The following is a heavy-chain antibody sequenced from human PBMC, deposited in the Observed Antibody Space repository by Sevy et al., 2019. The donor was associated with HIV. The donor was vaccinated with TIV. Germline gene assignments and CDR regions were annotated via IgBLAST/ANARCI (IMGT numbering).Heavy chain of an antibody. D-gene: IGHD2-2*02. CDR3: ANYCSSTSCYSYYYYSGMDV. Sequence: GGSLRLSCAASGFTFSSYAMSWVRQAPGKGLEWVSAISGSGGSTYYADSVKGRFTISRDNSKNTRYLQMNSLRAEDTAVYYCANYCSSTSCYSYYYYSGMDVWGQGTTVTVSS. J-gene: IGHJ6*02. V-gene: IGHV3-23*01. CDR2: ISGSGGST. CDR1: GFTFSSYA.